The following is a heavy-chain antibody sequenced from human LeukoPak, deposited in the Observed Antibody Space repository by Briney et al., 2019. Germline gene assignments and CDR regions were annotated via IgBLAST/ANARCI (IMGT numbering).Heavy chain of an antibody. CDR1: GFIFSSYA. CDR3: AKDLHDYGNYVGWFDS. V-gene: IGHV3-23*01. CDR2: ISGSGGNT. Sequence: PGGSLRLSCAASGFIFSSYAMDWVRQAPGKGLEWVSAISGSGGNTYYADSVKGRFTISRDHSKTTLFLQMNSLRAEDTAVYYCAKDLHDYGNYVGWFDSWGQGTLVTVSS. J-gene: IGHJ5*01. D-gene: IGHD4-11*01.